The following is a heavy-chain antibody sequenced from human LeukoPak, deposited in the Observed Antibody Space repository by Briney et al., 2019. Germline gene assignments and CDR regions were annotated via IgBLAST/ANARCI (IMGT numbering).Heavy chain of an antibody. D-gene: IGHD6-13*01. CDR1: GFTFSSYG. CDR2: MWYDGTSQ. J-gene: IGHJ5*02. CDR3: AKAAQQPVWYFDP. V-gene: IGHV3-33*03. Sequence: GGSLRLSCAASGFTFSSYGMHWVRQAPGKGLEWVAAMWYDGTSQYYADSVKGRFTISRDNFKNTLYLQMNSLRAEDTAVYYCAKAAQQPVWYFDPWGQGTLVTVSS.